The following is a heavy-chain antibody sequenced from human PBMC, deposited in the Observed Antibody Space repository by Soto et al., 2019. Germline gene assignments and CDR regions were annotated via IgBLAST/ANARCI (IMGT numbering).Heavy chain of an antibody. CDR1: GYTFTTYY. D-gene: IGHD3-22*01. J-gene: IGHJ4*02. CDR3: ARQRSDRSGYNGGYNNY. CDR2: ISPSGGTT. Sequence: QVQLVQSGAEVKKPGASVKVSCKASGYTFTTYYIQWVRQAPGQGLEWMGAISPSGGTTTYAQKFKGRVTMTRDTSPSTVHMELSRLRSEDTAVYYCARQRSDRSGYNGGYNNYWGQGTLVTVSS. V-gene: IGHV1-46*01.